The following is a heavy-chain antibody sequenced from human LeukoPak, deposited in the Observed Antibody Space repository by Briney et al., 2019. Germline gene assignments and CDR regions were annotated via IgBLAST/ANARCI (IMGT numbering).Heavy chain of an antibody. Sequence: GESLQISCKGSGYIFTSYWIGWVRLLPGKGLEWMGIIYLGDSDTRYSPSFQGQVTISADKSISTAYLQWSSLKASDTAMYYCTRQGELRRDFDYWGQGTLVTVSS. V-gene: IGHV5-51*01. CDR1: GYIFTSYW. CDR3: TRQGELRRDFDY. J-gene: IGHJ4*02. D-gene: IGHD1-26*01. CDR2: IYLGDSDT.